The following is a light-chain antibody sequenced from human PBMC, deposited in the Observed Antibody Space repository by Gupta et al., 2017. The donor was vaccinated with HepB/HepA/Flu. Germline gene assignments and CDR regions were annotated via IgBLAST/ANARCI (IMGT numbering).Light chain of an antibody. J-gene: IGKJ4*01. CDR3: MQRTNSPLT. V-gene: IGKV2D-29*01. Sequence: DIVMTQSPLSLSVTPGQPASISCQSSQSLLHSTGETYLDWFLQKPGQAPQLLIHEISKRFSGVPERFSGSGSGTEFTLNISRVEPEDVGVYYCMQRTNSPLTFGEGTKVEIK. CDR2: EIS. CDR1: QSLLHSTGETY.